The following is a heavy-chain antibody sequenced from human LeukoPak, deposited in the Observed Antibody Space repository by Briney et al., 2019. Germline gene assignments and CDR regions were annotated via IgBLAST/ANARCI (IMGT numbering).Heavy chain of an antibody. J-gene: IGHJ4*02. V-gene: IGHV4-59*01. CDR3: ARGGDTATEFDY. Sequence: SETLSLPCTVSGGSISSYYWSWIRQPPGKGLEWIGYIYYSGSTNYNPSLKSRVTISVDTSKNQFSLKLSSVTAADTAVYYCARGGDTATEFDYWGQGTLVTVSS. CDR1: GGSISSYY. D-gene: IGHD5-18*01. CDR2: IYYSGST.